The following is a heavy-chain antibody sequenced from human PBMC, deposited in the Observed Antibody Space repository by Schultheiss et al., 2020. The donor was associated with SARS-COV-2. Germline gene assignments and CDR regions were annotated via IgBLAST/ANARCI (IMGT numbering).Heavy chain of an antibody. CDR3: AAAHCTSTSCTEALRRYYGVDV. V-gene: IGHV3-30-3*01. CDR2: VSYDGSNK. CDR1: GFTFSSYA. D-gene: IGHD2-2*01. Sequence: GGSLRLSCAASGFTFSSYAMHWVRQAPGKGLEWVAVVSYDGSNKYYADSVKGRFTISRDNSNNTLFLQMNSLRPEDTAMYYCAAAHCTSTSCTEALRRYYGVDVWGRGTTVTVSS. J-gene: IGHJ6*02.